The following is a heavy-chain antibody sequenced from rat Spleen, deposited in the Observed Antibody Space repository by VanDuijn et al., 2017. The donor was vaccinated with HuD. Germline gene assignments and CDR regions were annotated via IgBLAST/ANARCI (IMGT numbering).Heavy chain of an antibody. CDR3: ARGSGGTIAAISGYFDY. Sequence: EVQLVESGGGLVQPGRSLKLSCAASGFTFSNYYMAWVRQAPTKGLEWVAFISTGGGKTYLRDSVKGRFTISRDIAKSTLYLQRDSPRSEETDTYYCARGSGGTIAAISGYFDYWGQGVMVTVSS. CDR1: GFTFSNYY. J-gene: IGHJ2*01. CDR2: ISTGGGKT. V-gene: IGHV5S11*01. D-gene: IGHD1-2*01.